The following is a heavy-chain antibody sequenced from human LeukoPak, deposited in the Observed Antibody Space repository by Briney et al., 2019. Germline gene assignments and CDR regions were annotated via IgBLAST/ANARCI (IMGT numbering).Heavy chain of an antibody. Sequence: ASVKVSCKASGYTFTSYGISWVRQAPGQGLEWMGWISAYNGNTNYAQKLQGRVTTTTDTSTSTAYMELRSLRSDDTAVYYCARGRPAHVLRFLEWLIDYWGQGTLVTVSS. V-gene: IGHV1-18*01. CDR1: GYTFTSYG. CDR2: ISAYNGNT. J-gene: IGHJ4*02. CDR3: ARGRPAHVLRFLEWLIDY. D-gene: IGHD3-3*01.